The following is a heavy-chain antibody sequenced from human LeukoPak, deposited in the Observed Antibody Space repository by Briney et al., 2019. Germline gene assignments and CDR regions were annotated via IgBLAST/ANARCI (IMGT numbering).Heavy chain of an antibody. Sequence: ASVKVSCEASGYTFTSYGISWVRQAPGQGLEWMGWISAYNGNTNYAQKLQGRVTMTTDTSTSIAYMELRSLRSDDTAVYYCARGGLMTTVTALDYWGQGTLVTVSS. CDR2: ISAYNGNT. J-gene: IGHJ4*02. V-gene: IGHV1-18*01. CDR3: ARGGLMTTVTALDY. CDR1: GYTFTSYG. D-gene: IGHD4-17*01.